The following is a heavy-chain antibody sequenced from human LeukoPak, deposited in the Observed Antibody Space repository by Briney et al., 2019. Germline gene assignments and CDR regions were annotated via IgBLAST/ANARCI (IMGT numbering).Heavy chain of an antibody. D-gene: IGHD6-13*01. CDR3: ASSSSWYPHFDY. V-gene: IGHV3-53*01. J-gene: IGHJ4*02. Sequence: GGTLRLYCAASGFTVSSNYMGWVRQAPGKALEWVSVIYSGGSTYYADSVKGRFTISRDNYKTTLYLQMNRLRAEDPAVYYCASSSSWYPHFDYWGQGSLVTVSS. CDR1: GFTVSSNY. CDR2: IYSGGST.